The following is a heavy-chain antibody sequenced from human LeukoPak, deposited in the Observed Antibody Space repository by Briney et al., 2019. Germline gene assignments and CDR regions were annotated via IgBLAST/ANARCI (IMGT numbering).Heavy chain of an antibody. V-gene: IGHV3-30-3*01. J-gene: IGHJ6*02. Sequence: GGSLRLSCAASGFTFSSYAMHWVRQAPGKGLEWVAVISYDGSNKYYADSVKGRFTISRDNSKNTLYLQMNSLRAEDTAVYYCARDRWELLSNSYHYCGLDVWGQGTTVTVSS. D-gene: IGHD2-15*01. CDR1: GFTFSSYA. CDR2: ISYDGSNK. CDR3: ARDRWELLSNSYHYCGLDV.